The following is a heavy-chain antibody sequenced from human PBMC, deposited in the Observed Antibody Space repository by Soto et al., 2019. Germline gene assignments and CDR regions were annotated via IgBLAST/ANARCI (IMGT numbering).Heavy chain of an antibody. V-gene: IGHV3-48*03. CDR2: IRANDESI. CDR1: GFDLRSYE. J-gene: IGHJ3*02. CDR3: AKETLRDAIDI. Sequence: PGGSLRLSCVASGFDLRSYEMNWVRQAPGKGLEWVSNIRANDESIYYADSVKGRVSVSRDNAKNSLFLEMNSLRVDDTAVYYCAKETLRDAIDIWGQGTMVTVSS.